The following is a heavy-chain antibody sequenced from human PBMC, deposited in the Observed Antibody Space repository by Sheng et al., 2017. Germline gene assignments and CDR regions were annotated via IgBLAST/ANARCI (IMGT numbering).Heavy chain of an antibody. D-gene: IGHD3-3*01. CDR1: GGSFSGYY. CDR3: ARGNSVLRFLEWIYTPSFDY. CDR2: INHSGST. V-gene: IGHV4-34*01. J-gene: IGHJ4*02. Sequence: QVQLQQWGAGLLKPSETLSLTCAVYGGSFSGYYWSWIRQPPGKGLEWIGEINHSGSTNYNPSLKSRVTISVDTSKNQFSLKLSSVTAADTAVYYCARGNSVLRFLEWIYTPSFDYWGQGTLVTVSS.